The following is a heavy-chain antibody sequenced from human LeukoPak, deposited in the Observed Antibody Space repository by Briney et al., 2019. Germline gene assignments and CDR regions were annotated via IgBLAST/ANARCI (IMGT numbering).Heavy chain of an antibody. Sequence: GGSLRLSCAASGFTFSSYWMHWVRQAPGKGLVWVSRTNSDGSSTSYVDSVKGRFTISRDNAKNTLYLQMNSLRAEDTAVYYCVRGRTKPFDYWGQGTLVTVSS. CDR2: TNSDGSST. V-gene: IGHV3-74*01. D-gene: IGHD2-8*01. J-gene: IGHJ4*02. CDR3: VRGRTKPFDY. CDR1: GFTFSSYW.